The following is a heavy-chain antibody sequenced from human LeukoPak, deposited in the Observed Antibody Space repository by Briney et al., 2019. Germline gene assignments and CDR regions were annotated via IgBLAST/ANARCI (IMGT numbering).Heavy chain of an antibody. CDR1: GYSFTSYW. J-gene: IGHJ5*02. D-gene: IGHD6-19*01. CDR2: IYPGDSDT. V-gene: IGHV5-51*01. Sequence: GESLKIFCKGSGYSFTSYWIGWVRQMPGKGLEWMGIIYPGDSDTRYSPSFQGQVTISADKSISTAYLQWSSLKASATAMYYCARQQWLASYNWCDPWGQGTLVTVSS. CDR3: ARQQWLASYNWCDP.